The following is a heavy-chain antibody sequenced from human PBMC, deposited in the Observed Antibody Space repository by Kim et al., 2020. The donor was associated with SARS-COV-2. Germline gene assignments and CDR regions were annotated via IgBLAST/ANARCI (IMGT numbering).Heavy chain of an antibody. CDR1: GGSISSSSYY. J-gene: IGHJ6*02. CDR2: IYYSGST. D-gene: IGHD2-8*02. V-gene: IGHV4-39*01. CDR3: ASLGLVGYYYGMDV. Sequence: SETLSLTCTVSGGSISSSSYYWGWIRQPPGKGLEWIGSIYYSGSTYYNPSLKSRVTISVDTSKNQFSLKLSSVTAADTAVYYCASLGLVGYYYGMDVWGQGTTVTVSS.